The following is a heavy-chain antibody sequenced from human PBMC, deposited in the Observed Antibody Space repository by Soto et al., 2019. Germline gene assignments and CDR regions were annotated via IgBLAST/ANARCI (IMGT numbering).Heavy chain of an antibody. Sequence: GGSLRLSCAASGFTFSSYAMSWVRQAPGKGLEWVSAISGSGGSTYYADSVKGRFTISRDNSKNTLYLQMNSLRVDDTAVYHCAKATVSTGYYYAMDVWGQGTTVTVSS. CDR3: AKATVSTGYYYAMDV. CDR2: ISGSGGST. J-gene: IGHJ6*02. D-gene: IGHD4-4*01. V-gene: IGHV3-23*01. CDR1: GFTFSSYA.